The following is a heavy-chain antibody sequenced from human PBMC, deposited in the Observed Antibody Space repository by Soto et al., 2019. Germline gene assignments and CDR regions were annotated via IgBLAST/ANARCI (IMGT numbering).Heavy chain of an antibody. Sequence: SETLSLTCTVSGDSISSGPYYWGWIRQPPGKDLEWIGSIYYSGSTYYNPSFKSRVTISVDTSKNQFSLKLSSVTAADTAVYYCARPPSGSHKYYFDYWGQGALVTVSS. J-gene: IGHJ4*02. CDR2: IYYSGST. CDR1: GDSISSGPYY. CDR3: ARPPSGSHKYYFDY. V-gene: IGHV4-39*01. D-gene: IGHD3-10*01.